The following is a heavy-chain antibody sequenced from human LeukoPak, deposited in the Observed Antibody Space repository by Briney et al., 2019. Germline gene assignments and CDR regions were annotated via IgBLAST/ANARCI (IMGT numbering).Heavy chain of an antibody. CDR2: IKQDRSAK. CDR1: GFTFNRYW. J-gene: IGHJ4*02. CDR3: AKGGPYCSGGSCADY. D-gene: IGHD2-15*01. Sequence: GGSLRLSCAASGFTFNRYWMSWVRQAPGKELQWVANIKQDRSAKYYADSVKGRFTISRDNSKNTLYLQMNSLRAEDTAVYYCAKGGPYCSGGSCADYWGQGTLVTVSS. V-gene: IGHV3-7*01.